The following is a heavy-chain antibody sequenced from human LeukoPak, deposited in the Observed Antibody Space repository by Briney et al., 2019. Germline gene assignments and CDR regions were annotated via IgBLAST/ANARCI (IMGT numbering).Heavy chain of an antibody. J-gene: IGHJ4*02. V-gene: IGHV3-74*01. Sequence: GGSLRLSCAASGFTFTNYWMHWVRQAPGMGLVWVSRLPPDELDIIYADSVKGRFTVSRDNAKNSLYLQMNSLRDEDTAVYYCVRDRGGYSEFDYWGQGTLVTVSS. D-gene: IGHD5-18*01. CDR2: LPPDELDI. CDR1: GFTFTNYW. CDR3: VRDRGGYSEFDY.